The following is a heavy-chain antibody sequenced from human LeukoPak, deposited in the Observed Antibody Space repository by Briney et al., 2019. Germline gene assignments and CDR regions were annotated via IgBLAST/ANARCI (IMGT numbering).Heavy chain of an antibody. J-gene: IGHJ6*02. D-gene: IGHD3-22*01. V-gene: IGHV3-30-3*01. CDR3: AREYDSSGPSDYPGHGMDV. CDR2: ISYDGSNK. Sequence: PGRSLRLSCAASGFTFSSYAMHWVRQAPGKGLEWVAVISYDGSNKYYADSVKGRFTISRDNSKNTLYLQMNSLRAEDTAVYYCAREYDSSGPSDYPGHGMDVWGQGTTVTVSS. CDR1: GFTFSSYA.